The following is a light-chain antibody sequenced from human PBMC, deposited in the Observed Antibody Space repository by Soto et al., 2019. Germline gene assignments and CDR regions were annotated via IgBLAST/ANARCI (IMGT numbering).Light chain of an antibody. J-gene: IGKJ2*01. Sequence: EIVMTQSPATLSVSPGEIATLSCGASQSVSRNLAWYQQKPGQAPRLLISGAYSRATDVPARFSGSGSGTEFSLTISSLQSEDFAIYYCQQYNNWPYTFGQGTKLEIK. CDR1: QSVSRN. CDR3: QQYNNWPYT. CDR2: GAY. V-gene: IGKV3-15*01.